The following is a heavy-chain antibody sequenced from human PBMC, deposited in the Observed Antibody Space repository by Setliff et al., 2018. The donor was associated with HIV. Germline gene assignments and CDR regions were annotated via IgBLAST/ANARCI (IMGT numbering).Heavy chain of an antibody. CDR2: IYYNGNT. J-gene: IGHJ6*03. D-gene: IGHD6-13*01. CDR3: ARMAAAGRGHYYYYMDV. CDR1: SGSISSGGYY. Sequence: PSETLSLTCTVFSGSISSGGYYWSWIRQHPGKGLEWLGYIYYNGNTDYNPSLKSRVTISVDTSKNQFSLKLSSVTAADTAVYFCARMAAAGRGHYYYYMDVWGKGTTVTVSS. V-gene: IGHV4-31*03.